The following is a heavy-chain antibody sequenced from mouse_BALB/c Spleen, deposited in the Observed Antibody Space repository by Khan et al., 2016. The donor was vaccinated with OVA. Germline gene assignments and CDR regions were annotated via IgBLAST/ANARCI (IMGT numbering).Heavy chain of an antibody. J-gene: IGHJ2*01. Sequence: EVQRVESGGGLVQSGGSRKLSCAASGFTFTSYGMHWIRQAPEKGLEWVAYISSDSNTIYYADTVKGRFTISRDNPKNTLFLQMTSLTSVDTAMDVWATAYISGYYFDYWGQGTTLTVSS. CDR3: ATAYISGYYFDY. CDR1: GFTFTSYG. CDR2: ISSDSNTI. V-gene: IGHV5-17*02. D-gene: IGHD1-3*01.